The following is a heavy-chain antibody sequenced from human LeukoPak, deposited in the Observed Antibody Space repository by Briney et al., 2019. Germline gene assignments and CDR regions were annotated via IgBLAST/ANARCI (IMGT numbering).Heavy chain of an antibody. CDR1: GFTFSSYA. CDR3: AKDTQQDFWSGYWYYYYGMDV. D-gene: IGHD3-3*01. CDR2: ISWNSGSI. V-gene: IGHV3-9*01. Sequence: GGSLRLSCAASGFTFSSYAMSWVRQAPGKGLEWVSGISWNSGSIGYADSVKGRFTISRDNAKNSLYLQMNSLRAEDTALYYCAKDTQQDFWSGYWYYYYGMDVWGQGTTVTVSS. J-gene: IGHJ6*02.